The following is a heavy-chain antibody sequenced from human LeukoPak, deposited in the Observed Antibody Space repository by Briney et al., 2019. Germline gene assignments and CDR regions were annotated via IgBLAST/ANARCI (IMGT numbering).Heavy chain of an antibody. CDR3: ARGGSPLSRARYYDFWSGYEETPTFDY. D-gene: IGHD3-3*01. CDR2: ISAYNGNT. J-gene: IGHJ4*02. CDR1: GYTFTSYG. Sequence: ASVKVSCKASGYTFTSYGISWVRQAPGQGLEWMGWISAYNGNTNYAQKLQGRVTMTTDTSTSTAYMELRSLRSDDTAVYYCARGGSPLSRARYYDFWSGYEETPTFDYWGQGTLVTVSS. V-gene: IGHV1-18*01.